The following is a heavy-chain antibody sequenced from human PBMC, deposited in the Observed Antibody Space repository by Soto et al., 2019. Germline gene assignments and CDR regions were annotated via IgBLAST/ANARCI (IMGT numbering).Heavy chain of an antibody. D-gene: IGHD3-22*01. V-gene: IGHV3-30*03. CDR3: VGRYYFGAY. J-gene: IGHJ4*02. Sequence: VQLVASGGGVVQPGRSLRLSCAASGFTFSSYGMHWVRQAPGKGLEWVSVISSDGSNKYYADSVKGRFTISRDNSKNTLYLQMNSLRPEDTAVYYCVGRYYFGAYWGPGTLVTVSS. CDR2: ISSDGSNK. CDR1: GFTFSSYG.